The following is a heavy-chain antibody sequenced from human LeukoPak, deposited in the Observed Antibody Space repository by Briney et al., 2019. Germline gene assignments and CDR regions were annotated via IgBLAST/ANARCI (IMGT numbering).Heavy chain of an antibody. Sequence: PGGSLRLSCAASAFTFSSYAMSWVRQAPGKGLEWVSAISGSGSSTYFADSVRGRFTISRDNSKNTLYLQMNSLRAEDTAVYYCAKEGRYSSPYYYMDVWGKGTTVTVFS. CDR2: ISGSGSST. CDR3: AKEGRYSSPYYYMDV. CDR1: AFTFSSYA. D-gene: IGHD5-18*01. J-gene: IGHJ6*03. V-gene: IGHV3-23*01.